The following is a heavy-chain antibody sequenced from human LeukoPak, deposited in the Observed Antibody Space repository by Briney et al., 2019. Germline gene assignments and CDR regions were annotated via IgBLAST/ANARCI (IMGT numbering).Heavy chain of an antibody. V-gene: IGHV4-38-2*01. J-gene: IGHJ4*02. Sequence: SETLSLTCAVYGYSISSGYYWGWIRQPPGKGLEWIGSIYHSGSTYYNPSLKSRVTISVDTSKNQFSLKLSSVTAADTAVYYCAGSSTSYDYWGQGTLVTVSS. CDR2: IYHSGST. D-gene: IGHD2-2*01. CDR3: AGSSTSYDY. CDR1: GYSISSGYY.